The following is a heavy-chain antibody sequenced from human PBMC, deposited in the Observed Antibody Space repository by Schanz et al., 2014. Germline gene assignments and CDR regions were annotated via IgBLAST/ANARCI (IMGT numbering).Heavy chain of an antibody. CDR3: AREIESSMIRGVID. CDR2: IYHGGTT. J-gene: IGHJ4*02. D-gene: IGHD3-10*01. Sequence: QVQLQESGPGLVKPSGTLSLTCTVSGDSISNSHWWNWVRPPPGKGLEWIGVIYHGGTTIYNPSLESRVTISIDKSKNQFSVRLTSVTAADTAVYYCAREIESSMIRGVIDWGQGTLVTVSS. CDR1: GDSISNSHW. V-gene: IGHV4-4*02.